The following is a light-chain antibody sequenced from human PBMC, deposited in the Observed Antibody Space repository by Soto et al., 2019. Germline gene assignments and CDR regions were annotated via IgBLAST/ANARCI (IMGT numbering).Light chain of an antibody. CDR1: NIGGKS. CDR2: DDS. J-gene: IGLJ2*01. CDR3: QVWDSSREHVV. Sequence: SSELTQPPSVSVAPGQTARITCGGNNIGGKSVHWYQQKPGQAPALVVYDDSDRPSGIPERISGSNSGNTATLTISRVEVGDEADYYCQVWDSSREHVVFGGGTKVTVL. V-gene: IGLV3-21*02.